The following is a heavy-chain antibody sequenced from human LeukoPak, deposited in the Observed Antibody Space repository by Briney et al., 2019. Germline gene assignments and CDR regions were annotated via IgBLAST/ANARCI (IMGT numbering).Heavy chain of an antibody. Sequence: ASVKVSFKASGYTFTSYGISWVRQAPGQGLEWMGWLSAYNGNTNYAQKLQGRVTMTTDTSTSTAYMELRSLRSDDTAVYYCARYIVVVPAAIGYYYYYYMDVWGKGTTVTVSS. D-gene: IGHD2-2*01. CDR2: LSAYNGNT. CDR1: GYTFTSYG. J-gene: IGHJ6*03. V-gene: IGHV1-18*01. CDR3: ARYIVVVPAAIGYYYYYYMDV.